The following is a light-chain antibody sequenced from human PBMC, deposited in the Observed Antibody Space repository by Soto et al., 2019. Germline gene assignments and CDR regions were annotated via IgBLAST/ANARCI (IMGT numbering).Light chain of an antibody. J-gene: IGLJ1*01. CDR1: SSDIGDSNY. V-gene: IGLV2-14*01. CDR2: EVN. Sequence: QSVLTQPASVSTSPGQSITISCTGTSSDIGDSNYVSWYQQHPGKAPKLIIYEVNNRPSGISNRFSGSKSGSTASLTISGLQPEDEADYYCSSYPKTRTLAYVFGTGTKLTVL. CDR3: SSYPKTRTLAYV.